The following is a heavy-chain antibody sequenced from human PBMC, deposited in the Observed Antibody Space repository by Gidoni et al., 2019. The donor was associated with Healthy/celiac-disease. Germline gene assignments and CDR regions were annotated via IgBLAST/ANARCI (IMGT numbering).Heavy chain of an antibody. J-gene: IGHJ4*02. V-gene: IGHV3-21*01. CDR1: GFTFSSYS. Sequence: EVQLVESGGGLVKPGGSLRLSCAASGFTFSSYSMNWVRQAPGKGLEWVSSISSSSSYIYYADSVKGRFTISRDNAKNSLYLQMNSLRAEDTAVYYCARDLTDGYNTEYYFDYWGQGTLVTVSS. CDR2: ISSSSSYI. D-gene: IGHD5-12*01. CDR3: ARDLTDGYNTEYYFDY.